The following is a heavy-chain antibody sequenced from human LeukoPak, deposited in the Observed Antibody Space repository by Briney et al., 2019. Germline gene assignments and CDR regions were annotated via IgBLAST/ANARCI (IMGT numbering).Heavy chain of an antibody. V-gene: IGHV3-30*02. CDR3: AKLDCSSTSCPEGDAFDI. CDR1: GFTISSYG. Sequence: GSLRLSCAASGFTISSYGMHWVRQAPGKGLEWVAFIRYDGSNKYYADSVKGRFTISRDNSKNTLYLQMNSLRAEDTAVYYCAKLDCSSTSCPEGDAFDIWGQGTMVTVSS. J-gene: IGHJ3*02. CDR2: IRYDGSNK. D-gene: IGHD2-2*01.